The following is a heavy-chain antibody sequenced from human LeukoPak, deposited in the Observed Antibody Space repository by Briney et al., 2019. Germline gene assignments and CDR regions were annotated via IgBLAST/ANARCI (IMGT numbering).Heavy chain of an antibody. CDR1: GFTFSSYW. V-gene: IGHV3-74*01. CDR3: ARDRYGDVIDY. Sequence: GGSLRLSCAASGFTFSSYWMHWVRQAPGKGLVWVSRINTDGSSTSYADSVKGRFTISRDNAKNTLYLQMNSLRAEDTAVYYCARDRYGDVIDYWGQGTLVTVSS. CDR2: INTDGSST. J-gene: IGHJ4*02. D-gene: IGHD4-17*01.